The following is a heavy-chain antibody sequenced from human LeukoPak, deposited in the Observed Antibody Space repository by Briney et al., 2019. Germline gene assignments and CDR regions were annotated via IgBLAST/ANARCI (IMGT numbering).Heavy chain of an antibody. J-gene: IGHJ4*02. V-gene: IGHV3-73*01. D-gene: IGHD4-17*01. Sequence: PGGSLRLSCAASGFSFSGSAMHWVRQASGKGLEGVGRIRSKANSYATAYAASVNGRFTISRNDSKNTAYLQLNSLKTEDTAVYYCTSPKRYGDYGNDYWGQGTLVTVSS. CDR3: TSPKRYGDYGNDY. CDR2: IRSKANSYAT. CDR1: GFSFSGSA.